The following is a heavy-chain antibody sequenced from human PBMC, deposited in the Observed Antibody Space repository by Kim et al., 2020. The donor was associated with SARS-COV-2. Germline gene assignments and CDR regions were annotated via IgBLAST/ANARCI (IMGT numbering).Heavy chain of an antibody. D-gene: IGHD4-17*01. J-gene: IGHJ6*02. V-gene: IGHV7-4-1*02. CDR1: GYTFTSYA. Sequence: ASVKVSCQASGYTFTSYAMNWVRQAPGQGLEWMGWINTNTGNPTYAQGFTGRFVFSLDTSVSTAYLQISSLKAEDTAVYYCAMPRSMDPLRSYYYYGMDVWGQGTTVTVSS. CDR3: AMPRSMDPLRSYYYYGMDV. CDR2: INTNTGNP.